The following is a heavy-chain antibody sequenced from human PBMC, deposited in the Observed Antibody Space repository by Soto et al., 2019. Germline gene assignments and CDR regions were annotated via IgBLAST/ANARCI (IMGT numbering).Heavy chain of an antibody. Sequence: SVKVSCKASGGTFSSYAISWVRQAPGQGLEWMGGIIPIFGTANYAQKFQGRVTITADESTSTASMELSSLRSEDTAVYYCAMGSEWPSPFDYWGQGTLVTVSS. J-gene: IGHJ4*02. D-gene: IGHD3-3*01. CDR2: IIPIFGTA. CDR1: GGTFSSYA. CDR3: AMGSEWPSPFDY. V-gene: IGHV1-69*13.